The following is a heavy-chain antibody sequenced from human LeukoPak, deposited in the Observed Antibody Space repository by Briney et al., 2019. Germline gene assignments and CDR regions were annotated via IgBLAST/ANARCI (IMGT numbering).Heavy chain of an antibody. D-gene: IGHD3-10*01. CDR1: GYTFTGYY. J-gene: IGHJ4*02. CDR3: ARGQGVRGVMRPYY. CDR2: INPNSGGT. Sequence: ASVKVSCKASGYTFTGYYIHWVRQAPGQGLEWMGRINPNSGGTSYAQKFQGSVTMTRDTSISTAYMELSRLRSDDTAVYYCARGQGVRGVMRPYYWGQGTLVTVSS. V-gene: IGHV1-2*06.